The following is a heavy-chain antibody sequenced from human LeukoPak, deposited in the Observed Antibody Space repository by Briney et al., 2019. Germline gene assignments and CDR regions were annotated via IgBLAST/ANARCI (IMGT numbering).Heavy chain of an antibody. CDR3: AKADSYCSSTSCYTGWFDP. V-gene: IGHV3-23*01. CDR1: RFTFSNYA. Sequence: GGSLRLSCAASRFTFSNYAMSWVRQAPGGGLEWVSGISGSGGSTYYADSVKGRFTISRDNSKTTLYLQMNSLRAEDTAVYYCAKADSYCSSTSCYTGWFDPWGQGTLVTVSS. J-gene: IGHJ5*02. CDR2: ISGSGGST. D-gene: IGHD2-2*02.